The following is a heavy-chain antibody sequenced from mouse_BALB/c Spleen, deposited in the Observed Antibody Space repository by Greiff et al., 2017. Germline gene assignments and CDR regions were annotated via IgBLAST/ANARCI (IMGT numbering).Heavy chain of an antibody. CDR3: ARKEFAY. J-gene: IGHJ3*01. CDR1: GFTFSSYG. V-gene: IGHV5-6*01. CDR2: ISSGGSYT. Sequence: EVKLQESGGDLVKPGGSLKLSCAASGFTFSSYGMSWVRQTPDKRLEWVATISSGGSYTYYPDSVKGRFTISRDNAKNTLYLQMSSLKSEDTAMYYCARKEFAYWGQGTLVTVSA.